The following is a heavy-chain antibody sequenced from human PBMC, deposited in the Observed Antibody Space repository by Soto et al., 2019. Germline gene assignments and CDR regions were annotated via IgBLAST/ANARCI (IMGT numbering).Heavy chain of an antibody. CDR1: GGSFSGYY. CDR2: INHSGST. V-gene: IGHV4-34*01. J-gene: IGHJ5*02. D-gene: IGHD3-16*02. CDR3: ARVSFYYVWGSYPINWFDP. Sequence: PSETLSLTCAVYGGSFSGYYWSWIRQPPGKGLEWIGEINHSGSTNYNPSLKSRVTISVDTSKNQFSLKLSSLTAADTAVYYCARVSFYYVWGSYPINWFDPWGQGTLLAVSS.